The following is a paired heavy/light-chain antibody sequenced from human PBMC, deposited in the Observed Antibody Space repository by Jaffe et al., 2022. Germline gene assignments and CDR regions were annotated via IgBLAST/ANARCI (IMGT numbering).Light chain of an antibody. CDR2: AAS. Sequence: DIQMTQSPSSVSASVGDRVTITCRASQGISSWLAWYQQKPGKAPKLLIYAASSLQSGVPSRFSGSGSGTDFTLTISSLQPEDFATYYCQQANSFPSTFGQGTRLEIK. V-gene: IGKV1-12*02. CDR1: QGISSW. CDR3: QQANSFPST. J-gene: IGKJ5*01.
Heavy chain of an antibody. CDR3: ATGVPEITMVRGVGGTNWFDP. Sequence: EVQLVQSGAEVKKPGATVKISCKVSGYTFTDYYMHWVQQAPGKGLEWMGLVDPEDGETIYAEKFQGRVTITADTSTDTAYMELSSLRSEDTAVYYCATGVPEITMVRGVGGTNWFDPWGQGTLVTVSS. J-gene: IGHJ5*02. D-gene: IGHD3-10*01. CDR1: GYTFTDYY. V-gene: IGHV1-69-2*01. CDR2: VDPEDGET.